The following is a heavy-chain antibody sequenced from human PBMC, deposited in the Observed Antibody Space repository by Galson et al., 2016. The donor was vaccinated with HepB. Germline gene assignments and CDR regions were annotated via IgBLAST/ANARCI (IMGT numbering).Heavy chain of an antibody. CDR1: GFTFRNYW. CDR2: IKQDGSEK. CDR3: ARDPGMLGYSYGHLLDV. Sequence: SLRLSCAASGFTFRNYWMTWVRQAPGKGLEWVANIKQDGSEKYYVDSVKGRFTISRDNARNSLYLQMNSLRAEDTAVYYCARDPGMLGYSYGHLLDVWGQGTKVTVAS. V-gene: IGHV3-7*03. J-gene: IGHJ3*01. D-gene: IGHD5-18*01.